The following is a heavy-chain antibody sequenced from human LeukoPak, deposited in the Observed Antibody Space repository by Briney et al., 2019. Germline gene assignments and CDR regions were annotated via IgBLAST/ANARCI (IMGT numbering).Heavy chain of an antibody. V-gene: IGHV3-7*05. J-gene: IGHJ4*02. Sequence: GGSLRLSCAASGFTFSSYWMSWVRQAPGKGLEWVANIKQDGSVKYYVDSVKGRFTSSRDNAKNSLYLQMNSLRAEDTAVYYCARGIYDSVGLYFDLWGQGTLVTVSS. CDR2: IKQDGSVK. CDR3: ARGIYDSVGLYFDL. D-gene: IGHD3-16*01. CDR1: GFTFSSYW.